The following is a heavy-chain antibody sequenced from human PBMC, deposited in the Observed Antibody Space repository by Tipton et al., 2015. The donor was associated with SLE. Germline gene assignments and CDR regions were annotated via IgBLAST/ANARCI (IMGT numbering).Heavy chain of an antibody. J-gene: IGHJ4*02. CDR1: GGSFSDYY. V-gene: IGHV4-34*01. CDR2: INHSGST. Sequence: LRLSCAVYGGSFSDYYWSWIRLPPGKGLEWIGEINHSGSTNYNPSLKSRVTISVDTSKNQFSLKLNSVTAADTAVYYCARVAYSGYEGFWGQGTLVTVSS. CDR3: ARVAYSGYEGF. D-gene: IGHD5-12*01.